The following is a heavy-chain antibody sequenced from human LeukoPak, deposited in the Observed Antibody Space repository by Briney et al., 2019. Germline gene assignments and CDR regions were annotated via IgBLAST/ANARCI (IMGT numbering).Heavy chain of an antibody. D-gene: IGHD3-16*01. CDR1: RFTYNSNW. CDR2: VSGDGSIT. Sequence: GGSLRLSCAASRFTYNSNWTHWLRQAPGKGLVWVSRVSGDGSITYYADSVKGRFTMSRDNAKNTLYLQINSLRVEVTAVYYCATQNYVNPDYWGQGTLVTVSS. CDR3: ATQNYVNPDY. V-gene: IGHV3-74*01. J-gene: IGHJ4*02.